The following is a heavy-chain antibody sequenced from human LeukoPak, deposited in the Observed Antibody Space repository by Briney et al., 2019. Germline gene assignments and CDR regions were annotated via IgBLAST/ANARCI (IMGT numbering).Heavy chain of an antibody. CDR1: GFTFDDYA. V-gene: IGHV3-9*01. CDR2: ISWNSGNI. J-gene: IGHJ5*02. Sequence: GGSLRLSCAASGFTFDDYAMHWVRQAPGKGLGWVSGISWNSGNIVYADSVKGRFTISRDNAKNSLYLQMNSLRAEDSAFYYCAKDISGRIAVAWDNWFDPWGQGTLVTVSS. CDR3: AKDISGRIAVAWDNWFDP. D-gene: IGHD6-13*01.